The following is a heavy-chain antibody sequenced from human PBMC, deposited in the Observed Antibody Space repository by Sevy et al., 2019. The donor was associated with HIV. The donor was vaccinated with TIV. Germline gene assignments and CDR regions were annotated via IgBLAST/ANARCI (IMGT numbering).Heavy chain of an antibody. D-gene: IGHD5-18*01. CDR2: ISSSSRTI. CDR3: ARDVDTPFVRSFDS. V-gene: IGHV3-48*02. Sequence: GSLRLSCVGSGLTFSSDSMNWVRQAPGKGLELLSYISSSSRTIYYADSGEGRFTISRDNDKKSVFLQMNNLRDEDSATYYCARDVDTPFVRSFDSWGQGTLVTVSS. CDR1: GLTFSSDS. J-gene: IGHJ4*02.